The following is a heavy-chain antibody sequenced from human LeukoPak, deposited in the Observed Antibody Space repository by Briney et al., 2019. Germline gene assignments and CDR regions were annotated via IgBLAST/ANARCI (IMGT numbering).Heavy chain of an antibody. CDR1: GGSFSGYY. CDR3: ARHTGRSGLDY. V-gene: IGHV4-34*01. Sequence: SETLSLTCAVYGGSFSGYYWSWIRQPPGKGLEWIGEINHSGSTNYNPSLKSRVTISVDTSKNQFSLKLSSVTAADTAVYYCARHTGRSGLDYWGQGTLVTVSS. D-gene: IGHD6-25*01. J-gene: IGHJ4*02. CDR2: INHSGST.